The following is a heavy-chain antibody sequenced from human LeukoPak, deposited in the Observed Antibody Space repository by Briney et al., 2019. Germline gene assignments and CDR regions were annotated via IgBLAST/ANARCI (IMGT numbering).Heavy chain of an antibody. CDR1: GGTFSSYG. CDR2: IIPMFDSA. D-gene: IGHD6-6*01. Sequence: SVKVSCTASGGTFSSYGISWVRQAPGQGLEWMGGIIPMFDSANYAQKFQGRVTITADESTNTAYMELSSLRSEDTAVYYCARTAFVAALHCDYWGQGTLVTVSS. J-gene: IGHJ4*02. V-gene: IGHV1-69*13. CDR3: ARTAFVAALHCDY.